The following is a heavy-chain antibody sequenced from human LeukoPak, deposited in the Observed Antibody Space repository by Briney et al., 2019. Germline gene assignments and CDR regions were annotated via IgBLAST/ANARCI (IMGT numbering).Heavy chain of an antibody. CDR2: INHSGST. J-gene: IGHJ6*02. V-gene: IGHV4-34*01. CDR1: GGSFSGYY. CDR3: ARSKPYDFWSDYYPTLYGMDV. D-gene: IGHD3-3*01. Sequence: PSETLSLTCAVYGGSFSGYYWSWIRQPPGKGLEWIGEINHSGSTNYNPSLKSRVTISVDTSKNQFSLKLSSVTAADTAVYYCARSKPYDFWSDYYPTLYGMDVWGQGTTVTVSS.